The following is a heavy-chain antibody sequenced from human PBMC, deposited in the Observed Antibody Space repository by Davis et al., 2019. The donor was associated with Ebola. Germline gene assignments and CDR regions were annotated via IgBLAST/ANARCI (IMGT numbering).Heavy chain of an antibody. Sequence: GESLKIPCAASGFTFSSYAMSWVRPAPGKGLEWVSAISGSGGSTYYADSVKGRFTISRDNSKNTLYLQMNSLRAEDTAVYYCAKEGGGGYYRDYFDYWGQGTLVTVSS. CDR2: ISGSGGST. J-gene: IGHJ4*02. D-gene: IGHD1-26*01. CDR3: AKEGGGGYYRDYFDY. V-gene: IGHV3-23*01. CDR1: GFTFSSYA.